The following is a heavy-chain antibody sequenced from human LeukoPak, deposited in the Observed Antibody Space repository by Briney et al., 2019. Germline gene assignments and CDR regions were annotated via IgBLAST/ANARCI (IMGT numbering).Heavy chain of an antibody. CDR3: ERHHVGAGKFDL. CDR1: GYGFTNYW. J-gene: IGHJ2*01. Sequence: GESLKISCKGSGYGFTNYWIGWSRQMPGKGLEGMVIIYPGDSETRYSPSFQGHVTIPADKSINTSYLQWSSMKASDTDMYYCERHHVGAGKFDLWGRGNLVSVSS. V-gene: IGHV5-51*01. D-gene: IGHD1-26*01. CDR2: IYPGDSET.